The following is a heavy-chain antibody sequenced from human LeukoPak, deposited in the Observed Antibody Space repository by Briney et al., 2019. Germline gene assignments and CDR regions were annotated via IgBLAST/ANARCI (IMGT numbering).Heavy chain of an antibody. CDR3: ARALLSQTSSAEYFDD. D-gene: IGHD2-2*01. CDR2: VYPTGGT. J-gene: IGHJ4*02. V-gene: IGHV4-61*02. Sequence: PSQTLSLTCTVYGGSIRGGIYYWSWIRQPAGKAPEWIGRVYPTGGTDYNPSLKTRVTVSIDTSRSQFYLKLSSVTAADTAVYYCARALLSQTSSAEYFDDWGQGTLVTVSS. CDR1: GGSIRGGIYY.